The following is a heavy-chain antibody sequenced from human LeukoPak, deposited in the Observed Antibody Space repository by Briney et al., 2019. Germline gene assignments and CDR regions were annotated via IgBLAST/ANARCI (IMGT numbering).Heavy chain of an antibody. D-gene: IGHD6-19*01. CDR2: IYSSGTT. V-gene: IGHV4-59*08. CDR1: GGSINTYY. J-gene: IGHJ4*02. Sequence: PSETLSLTCTVSGGSINTYYWGWIRQSPGKGLEWIGYIYSSGTTNYNPSLKSRVIMSIDTSENQFSLKLSSVTAADTALYYCARHGSGWSFDYWGRGALVTVSS. CDR3: ARHGSGWSFDY.